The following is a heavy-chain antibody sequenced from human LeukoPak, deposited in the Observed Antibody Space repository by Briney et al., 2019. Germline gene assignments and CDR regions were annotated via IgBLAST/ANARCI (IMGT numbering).Heavy chain of an antibody. CDR3: AVGDSRFPPYDAFDI. CDR1: GFTFSSYA. Sequence: GGSLRLSCAASGFTFSSYAMSWVRQAPGKGLGWVSAISGSGGSTYYADSVKGRFTISRDNSKNTLYLQMNSLRAEDTAVYYCAVGDSRFPPYDAFDIWGQGTMVTVSS. V-gene: IGHV3-23*01. CDR2: ISGSGGST. D-gene: IGHD1-26*01. J-gene: IGHJ3*02.